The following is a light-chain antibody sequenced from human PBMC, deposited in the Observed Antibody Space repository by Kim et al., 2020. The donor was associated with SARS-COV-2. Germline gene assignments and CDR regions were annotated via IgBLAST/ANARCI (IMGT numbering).Light chain of an antibody. J-gene: IGLJ1*01. CDR3: SSYAGRNSYV. V-gene: IGLV2-8*01. CDR2: EIT. CDR1: SSDVGGYNY. Sequence: GQSVTISCTGTSSDVGGYNYVSWYQQQPGKAPKLMIYEITKRPSGVPDRFSGSKSGNTASLTVSGLQAEDEADYYCSSYAGRNSYVFGTGTKVTVL.